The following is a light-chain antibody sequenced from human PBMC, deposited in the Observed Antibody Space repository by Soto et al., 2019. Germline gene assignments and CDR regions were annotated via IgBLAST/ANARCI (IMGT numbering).Light chain of an antibody. V-gene: IGLV2-18*02. J-gene: IGLJ1*01. CDR3: NSYTGSSTYV. CDR2: EVS. Sequence: QSALTQPPSVSGSPGQSVAISCTGTSSDVGSYNRVSWYQQPPGAAPKLMIYEVSNRPSGVPDRFSGSKSGNTASLTISGLQAEDEADYYCNSYTGSSTYVFGTGTKPHRP. CDR1: SSDVGSYNR.